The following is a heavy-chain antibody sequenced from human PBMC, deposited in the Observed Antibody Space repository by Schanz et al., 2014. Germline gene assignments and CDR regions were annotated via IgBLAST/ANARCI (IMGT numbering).Heavy chain of an antibody. D-gene: IGHD1-26*01. Sequence: QVQLVQSGAEVKKPGASVKISCKASGYTFTSYGISWVRQAPGLGLEWMGWISAYNGNTNYAQKLQGRVTMTRDTSTSTVYMELRSLTSDDSAVYYCARDRDQWDGNYLDYWGQGTLVTVSS. J-gene: IGHJ4*02. CDR2: ISAYNGNT. CDR1: GYTFTSYG. V-gene: IGHV1-18*01. CDR3: ARDRDQWDGNYLDY.